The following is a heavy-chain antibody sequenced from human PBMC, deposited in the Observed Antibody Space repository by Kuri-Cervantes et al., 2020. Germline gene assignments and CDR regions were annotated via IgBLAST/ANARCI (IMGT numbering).Heavy chain of an antibody. CDR2: ISSSSTYI. J-gene: IGHJ6*02. CDR1: GFTFSSYD. V-gene: IGHV3-21*01. D-gene: IGHD2-2*01. Sequence: GESLKISCAASGFTFSSYDMHWVRQATGKGLEWVSSISSSSTYIYYADSVKGRFTISGDNAKNSLYLQMNSLRAEDTAVYYCANIPAAMESYYYGMDVWGQGTTVTVSS. CDR3: ANIPAAMESYYYGMDV.